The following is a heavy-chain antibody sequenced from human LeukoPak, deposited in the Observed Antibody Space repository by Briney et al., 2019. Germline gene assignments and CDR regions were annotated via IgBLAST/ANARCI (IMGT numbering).Heavy chain of an antibody. V-gene: IGHV3-21*01. D-gene: IGHD6-13*01. Sequence: SGGSLRLSCAASGFTFSGSAMHWVRQAPGKGLEWVSSISRSSGYIYYADSVKGRFTISRDNAKNSLSLQMNSLRAEDTAVYYCARVLASAGYMDVWGKGTTVTVFS. CDR2: ISRSSGYI. CDR3: ARVLASAGYMDV. CDR1: GFTFSGSA. J-gene: IGHJ6*03.